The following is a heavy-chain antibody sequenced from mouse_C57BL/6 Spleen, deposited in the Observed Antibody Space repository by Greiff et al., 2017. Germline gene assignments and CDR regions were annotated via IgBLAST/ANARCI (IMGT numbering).Heavy chain of an antibody. J-gene: IGHJ4*01. V-gene: IGHV1-69*01. CDR2: IDPSDSYT. CDR3: ARWDNDVDCYAMDY. D-gene: IGHD2-4*01. CDR1: GYTFTSYW. Sequence: QVQLQQPGAELVMPGASVKLSCKASGYTFTSYWMHWVKQRPGQGLEWIGEIDPSDSYTNYNQKFKGKSTLTVDKSSSTAYMQLSSLTSEDSAVYYYARWDNDVDCYAMDYWGQGTSVTVSS.